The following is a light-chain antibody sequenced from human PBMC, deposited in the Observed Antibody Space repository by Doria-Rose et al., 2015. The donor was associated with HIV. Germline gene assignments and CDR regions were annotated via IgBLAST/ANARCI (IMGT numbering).Light chain of an antibody. Sequence: TQSPGTLSLSPGERATLSCRASQRVKSSYLAWYQQKPGQAPRLLIYDASTRATGIPDRLSGSGFGTDFTLTISRLEPEDVAVYYCQQYGTSRGTFGQGTRLEIK. V-gene: IGKV3-20*01. CDR2: DAS. CDR3: QQYGTSRGT. CDR1: QRVKSSY. J-gene: IGKJ5*01.